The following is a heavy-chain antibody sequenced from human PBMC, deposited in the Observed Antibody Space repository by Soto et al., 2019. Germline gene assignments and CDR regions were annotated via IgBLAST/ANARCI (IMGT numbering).Heavy chain of an antibody. CDR3: ARLDCSSTSCLGVGY. CDR1: GGSFSGYY. CDR2: INHSGST. J-gene: IGHJ4*02. D-gene: IGHD2-2*01. V-gene: IGHV4-34*01. Sequence: QVQLQQWGAGLLKPSETLSLTCAVYGGSFSGYYWSWIRQPPGKGLEWIGEINHSGSTNYNPSLKSRVTISVDTSKNQFSLKLSSVTAADTAVYYCARLDCSSTSCLGVGYWGQGTLVTVSS.